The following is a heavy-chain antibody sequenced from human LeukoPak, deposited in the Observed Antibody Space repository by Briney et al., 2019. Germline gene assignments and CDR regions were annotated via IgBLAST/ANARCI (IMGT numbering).Heavy chain of an antibody. Sequence: ASVKVSCKASGYTFTGYYMHWVRQAPGQGLEWMGWINPNSGGTNYAQKFQGRVTMTRDTSISTAYMELSRLRSDDTAVYYCAREGSQLWLLNWFDPWGQGTLVTVSS. CDR3: AREGSQLWLLNWFDP. CDR1: GYTFTGYY. V-gene: IGHV1-2*02. CDR2: INPNSGGT. D-gene: IGHD5-18*01. J-gene: IGHJ5*02.